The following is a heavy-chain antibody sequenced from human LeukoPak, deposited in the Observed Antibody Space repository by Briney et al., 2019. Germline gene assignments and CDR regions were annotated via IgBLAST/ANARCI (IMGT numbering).Heavy chain of an antibody. D-gene: IGHD5-12*01. V-gene: IGHV1-8*01. CDR3: ARGRWLRHWFDP. J-gene: IGHJ5*02. CDR2: MNPNSGNT. CDR1: GYTFTSYD. Sequence: ASVKVSCKASGYTFTSYDINWVRQATGQGLEWMGWMNPNSGNTGYAQKFQGRVTMTRNTSISTAYMELSSLRSEDTAVHYCARGRWLRHWFDPWGQGTLVTVSS.